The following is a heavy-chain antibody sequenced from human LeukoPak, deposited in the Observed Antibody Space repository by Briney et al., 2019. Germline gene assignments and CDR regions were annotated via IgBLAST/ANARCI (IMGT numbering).Heavy chain of an antibody. CDR1: GGSISSYY. J-gene: IGHJ6*02. CDR3: ARDQATAQDCSGGSCYPLYYYGMDV. D-gene: IGHD2-15*01. Sequence: PSETLSLTCTVSGGSISSYYWSWIRKPPGKGLEWIGYIYYSGSTNYNPSLKSRVTISVDTSKNQFSLKLSSVTAADTAVYYCARDQATAQDCSGGSCYPLYYYGMDVWGQGTTVTVSS. V-gene: IGHV4-59*01. CDR2: IYYSGST.